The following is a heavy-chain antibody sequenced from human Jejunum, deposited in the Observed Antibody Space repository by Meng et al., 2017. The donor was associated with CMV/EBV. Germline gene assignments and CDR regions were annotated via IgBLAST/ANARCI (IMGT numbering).Heavy chain of an antibody. V-gene: IGHV4-30-4*01. J-gene: IGHJ5*02. Sequence: GGCISSGDYYWSWIRQPPGKGLEWIGYIYYSGSTYYNPSLKSRVTISVDTSKNQFSLKLSSVTAADTAVYYCARDRIMSSGSKWLDPWGQGTLVTVSS. CDR1: GGCISSGDYY. CDR3: ARDRIMSSGSKWLDP. CDR2: IYYSGST. D-gene: IGHD3-22*01.